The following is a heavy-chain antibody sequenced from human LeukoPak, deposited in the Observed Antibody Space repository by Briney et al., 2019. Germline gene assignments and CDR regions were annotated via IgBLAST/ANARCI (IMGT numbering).Heavy chain of an antibody. Sequence: SETLSLTCTVSGGSISSYYWSWIRQPPGKGLEWIGYIYYSGSTNYNPSLKSRVTISVDTSKNQFSLKLSSVTAADTAVYYCARFRVVGATGAFDIWGQGTMVTVSS. CDR1: GGSISSYY. V-gene: IGHV4-59*01. J-gene: IGHJ3*02. CDR2: IYYSGST. D-gene: IGHD1-26*01. CDR3: ARFRVVGATGAFDI.